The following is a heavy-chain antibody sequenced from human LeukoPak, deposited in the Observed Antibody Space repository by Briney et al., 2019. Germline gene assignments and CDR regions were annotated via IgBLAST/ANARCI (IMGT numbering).Heavy chain of an antibody. D-gene: IGHD3-3*01. V-gene: IGHV3-7*03. J-gene: IGHJ4*02. CDR1: GFSFRDYW. CDR3: AKDSDLRVLRFLEWLFSYFDY. Sequence: GGSLRLSCAASGFSFRDYWMSWVRQAPGKGLEWVADITPDGSGKTYVDSVKGRFTISRDNAKQSLYLQMNSLRAEDTAVYYCAKDSDLRVLRFLEWLFSYFDYWGQGTLVTVSS. CDR2: ITPDGSGK.